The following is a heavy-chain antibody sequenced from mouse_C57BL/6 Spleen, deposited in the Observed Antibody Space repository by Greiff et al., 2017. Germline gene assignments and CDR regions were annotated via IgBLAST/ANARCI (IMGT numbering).Heavy chain of an antibody. D-gene: IGHD2-1*01. CDR3: TRGNSHYYAMDY. V-gene: IGHV6-6*01. J-gene: IGHJ4*01. CDR2: IRNKANNHAT. Sequence: EVQLQESGGGLVQPGGSMKLSCAASGFTFSDAWMDWVRQSPEKGLEWVAEIRNKANNHATYYAESVKGRFTISRDDSKSSVYLQMNSLRAEDTGIYYCTRGNSHYYAMDYWGQGTSVTVSS. CDR1: GFTFSDAW.